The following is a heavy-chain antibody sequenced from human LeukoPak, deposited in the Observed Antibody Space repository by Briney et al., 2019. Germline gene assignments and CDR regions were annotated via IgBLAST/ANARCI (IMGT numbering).Heavy chain of an antibody. V-gene: IGHV3-33*01. CDR1: GFTFSSYG. CDR2: IWYDGSNK. Sequence: GGSLRLSCAASGFTFSSYGMHWVRQAPGKGLEWAAVIWYDGSNKYYADSVKGRFTISRDNSKNTLYLQMNSLRAEDTAVYYCARGYSSGWYGDRWYYFDYWGQGTLVTVSS. D-gene: IGHD6-19*01. CDR3: ARGYSSGWYGDRWYYFDY. J-gene: IGHJ4*02.